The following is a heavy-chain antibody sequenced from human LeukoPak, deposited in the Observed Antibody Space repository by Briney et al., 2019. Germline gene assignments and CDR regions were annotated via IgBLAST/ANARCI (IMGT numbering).Heavy chain of an antibody. Sequence: GPTLVNPTQTLTLTCTFSGFSLSTSGMCVSWIRQPPGKALEWLARIDWDDDKYYSTSLKTRLTISKDTSKNQVVLTMTNMDPVDTATYYCARILPYNWNLRDYYYYMDVWGKGTTVTVSS. CDR1: GFSLSTSGMC. D-gene: IGHD1-20*01. CDR3: ARILPYNWNLRDYYYYMDV. CDR2: IDWDDDK. J-gene: IGHJ6*03. V-gene: IGHV2-70*11.